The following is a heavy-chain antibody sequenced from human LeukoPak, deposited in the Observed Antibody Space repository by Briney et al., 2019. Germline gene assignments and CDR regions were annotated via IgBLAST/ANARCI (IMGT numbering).Heavy chain of an antibody. J-gene: IGHJ4*02. V-gene: IGHV3-23*01. CDR1: GFTFSDHA. D-gene: IGHD6-19*01. Sequence: GGSLRLSCAASGFTFSDHAMTWVRQAPGKGLEWVSGISGSGETTYYADSEKGRFTIFRDNSRNTLFLHMNSLRVEDTVVYFCARESFRALAGYLDYWGQGSLVIVSS. CDR3: ARESFRALAGYLDY. CDR2: ISGSGETT.